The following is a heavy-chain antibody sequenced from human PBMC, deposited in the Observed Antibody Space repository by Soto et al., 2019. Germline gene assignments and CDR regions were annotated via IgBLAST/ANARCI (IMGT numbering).Heavy chain of an antibody. CDR3: ARRGGGDHYGMDV. D-gene: IGHD3-16*01. J-gene: IGHJ6*02. V-gene: IGHV5-10-1*01. CDR2: IDPSDSYT. Sequence: GESLKISCQGLGYNFRYHWIGWVRRMPGKGLEWMGRIDPSDSYTNYSPSFQGHVTISADKSISTAYLQWRRLKASDTAMYYCARRGGGDHYGMDVWGQGTTVTVSS. CDR1: GYNFRYHW.